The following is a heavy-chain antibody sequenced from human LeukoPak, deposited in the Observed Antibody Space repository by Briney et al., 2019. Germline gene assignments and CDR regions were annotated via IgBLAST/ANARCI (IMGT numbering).Heavy chain of an antibody. V-gene: IGHV1-2*02. CDR2: INPNSGGT. CDR3: ARNIATVVIPMWNY. D-gene: IGHD4-23*01. CDR1: GYTFTGYY. J-gene: IGHJ4*02. Sequence: ASVTVSCKASGYTFTGYYMHWVRQAPGQGLEWMGWINPNSGGTNYAQKFQGRVTMTRDTSISTAYMELSRLRSDDTAVYYCARNIATVVIPMWNYWGQGTLVTVSS.